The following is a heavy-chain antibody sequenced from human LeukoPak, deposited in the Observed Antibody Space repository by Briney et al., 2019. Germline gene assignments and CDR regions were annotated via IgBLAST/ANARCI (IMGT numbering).Heavy chain of an antibody. CDR1: GGSISSSSYY. V-gene: IGHV4-39*07. CDR3: ARGREAVDDFWSGYWFHP. Sequence: SETLCLTCTVSGGSISSSSYYWGWIRQPPGKGREWIGSIYYSGSTYYNPSLRSRVTISADTSKNQFSLKLSPVTAADTAVYSCARGREAVDDFWSGYWFHPWGQGTLVTVSS. J-gene: IGHJ5*02. D-gene: IGHD3-3*01. CDR2: IYYSGST.